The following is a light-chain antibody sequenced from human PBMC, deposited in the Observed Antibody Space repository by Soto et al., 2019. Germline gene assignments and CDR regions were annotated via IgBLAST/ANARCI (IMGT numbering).Light chain of an antibody. CDR2: SAS. V-gene: IGKV3-20*01. CDR3: HHYGSSLPDT. CDR1: QSISSNF. Sequence: VLTQSPGTLSLSPGERGTLSCRASQSISSNFLAWYQQKPGLAPRLLIFSASKRAPGIPDRFSGSASRTETFSGSAFGTDFTLTISRLEPEDFAVYYCHHYGSSLPDTFGQGTKLEIK. J-gene: IGKJ2*01.